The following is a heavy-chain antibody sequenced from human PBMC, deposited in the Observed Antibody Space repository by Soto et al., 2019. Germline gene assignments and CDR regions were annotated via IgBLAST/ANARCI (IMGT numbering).Heavy chain of an antibody. CDR2: IKSKTDGGTI. V-gene: IGHV3-15*07. CDR3: STGGKYYGMDV. D-gene: IGHD1-26*01. CDR1: GFTFSSYW. J-gene: IGHJ6*02. Sequence: EVQLVESGGGLVQPGGSLRLSCAASGFTFSSYWMHWVRQAPGKGLVWVSRIKSKTDGGTIDYAAPVKGRFTISRDDSKNTLYLQMHSLRTEDTAVYYCSTGGKYYGMDVWGQGTTVTVSS.